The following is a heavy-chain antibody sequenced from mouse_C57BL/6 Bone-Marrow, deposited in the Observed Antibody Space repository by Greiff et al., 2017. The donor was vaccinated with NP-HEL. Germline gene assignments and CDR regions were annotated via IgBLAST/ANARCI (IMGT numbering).Heavy chain of an antibody. D-gene: IGHD1-1*01. Sequence: QVQLQQPGTELVKPGASVKLSCKASGYTFTSYWMHWVKQRPGQGLEWIGNINPSNGGTNYIEKFKGKATLTVDKSSSTAYMQLSSLTSEDSAVYYCARGDGSSYYAMDYWGQGTSVTVSS. J-gene: IGHJ4*01. V-gene: IGHV1-53*01. CDR1: GYTFTSYW. CDR2: INPSNGGT. CDR3: ARGDGSSYYAMDY.